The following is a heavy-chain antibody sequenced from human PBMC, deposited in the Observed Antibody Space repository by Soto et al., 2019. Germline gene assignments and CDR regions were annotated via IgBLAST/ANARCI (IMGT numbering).Heavy chain of an antibody. CDR3: LRGVLS. J-gene: IGHJ1*01. CDR2: IHHSGST. V-gene: IGHV4-31*03. CDR1: GVSIRSSCYY. D-gene: IGHD3-10*01. Sequence: SDTLSLTCNVTGVSIRSSCYYWTWIRQHPGKGLEWIGNIHHSGSTFYNPSLKSRVSISVDTSKNQFSLKLSSVTAADTPVYFCLRGVLSWGQGTLVTVS.